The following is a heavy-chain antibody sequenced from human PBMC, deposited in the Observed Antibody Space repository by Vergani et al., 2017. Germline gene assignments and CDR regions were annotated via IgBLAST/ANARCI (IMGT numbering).Heavy chain of an antibody. CDR3: ARELTISKPWGYNWFDP. D-gene: IGHD3-9*01. V-gene: IGHV1-18*01. Sequence: QVQLVQSGAEVKKPGASVKVSCKASGYTFTSYGISWVRQAPGQVLEWMGWISAYNGNTNYAQKLQGRVTMTTDTSTSTAYMELRSLRSDDTAVYYCARELTISKPWGYNWFDPWGQGTLVTVSS. CDR2: ISAYNGNT. J-gene: IGHJ5*02. CDR1: GYTFTSYG.